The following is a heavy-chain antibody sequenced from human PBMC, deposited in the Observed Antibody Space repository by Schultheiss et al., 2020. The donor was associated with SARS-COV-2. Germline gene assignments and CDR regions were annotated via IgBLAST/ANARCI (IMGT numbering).Heavy chain of an antibody. CDR2: IYYSGST. CDR3: ARAAAGYFQH. CDR1: GGSISSGGYY. J-gene: IGHJ1*01. V-gene: IGHV4-61*08. Sequence: SETLSLTCTVSGGSISSGGYYWSWIRQHPGKGLEWIGYIYYSGSTNYNPSLKSRVTISVDTSKNQFSLKLSSVTAADTAVYYCARAAAGYFQHWGQGTLVTVSS. D-gene: IGHD6-13*01.